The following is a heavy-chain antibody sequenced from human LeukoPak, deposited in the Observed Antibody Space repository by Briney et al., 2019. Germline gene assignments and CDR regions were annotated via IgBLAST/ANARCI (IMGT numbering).Heavy chain of an antibody. CDR1: GGSFSGYY. Sequence: KASETLSLTCAVYGGSFSGYYWSWIRQPPGKGLEWIGEINHSGSTNYNPSLKSRATISVDTSKNQFSLKLSSVTAADTAVYYCARGSSGTTYYYYMDVWGKGTTVTVSS. J-gene: IGHJ6*03. V-gene: IGHV4-34*01. CDR3: ARGSSGTTYYYYMDV. CDR2: INHSGST. D-gene: IGHD3-10*01.